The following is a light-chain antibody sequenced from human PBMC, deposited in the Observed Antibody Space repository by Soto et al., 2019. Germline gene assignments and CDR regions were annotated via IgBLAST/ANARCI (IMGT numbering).Light chain of an antibody. J-gene: IGKJ5*01. CDR3: QQHGQWPIT. CDR1: QSVNSNY. V-gene: IGKV3D-7*01. CDR2: GIS. Sequence: EIVLTQSPATLSLSPGERATLSCRASQSVNSNYLAWYQQKPGQAPRLLIYGISKRATDIPDRFSGSGSGTEFTLTISSLQPEDFATYYCQQHGQWPITFGQGTRRAIK.